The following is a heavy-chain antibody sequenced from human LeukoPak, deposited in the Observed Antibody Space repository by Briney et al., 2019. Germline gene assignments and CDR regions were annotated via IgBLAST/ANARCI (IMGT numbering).Heavy chain of an antibody. D-gene: IGHD4-23*01. Sequence: GGSLRLSCAASGFTFSTYWMSWVRQAPGKGLELVANIKQDGSGKYYVDSVKGRFTISRDNAKNSLYLQMNSLRAEDTAVYYCARGDGGCDYWGQGTLVTVSS. CDR3: ARGDGGCDY. J-gene: IGHJ4*02. V-gene: IGHV3-7*01. CDR2: IKQDGSGK. CDR1: GFTFSTYW.